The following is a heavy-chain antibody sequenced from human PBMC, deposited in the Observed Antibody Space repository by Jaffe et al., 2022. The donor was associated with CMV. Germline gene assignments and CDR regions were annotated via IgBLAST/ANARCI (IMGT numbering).Heavy chain of an antibody. Sequence: EVQLVESGGGLVQPGGSLRLSCAASGFTFSSYAMNWVRQAPGKGLEWVSGINADGSVTYYADSVKGRFTVSRDYSKNTLFLQMNSLRAEDTAVYYCAKTRQYTGSPFDYWGQGALVTVSS. CDR2: INADGSVT. CDR1: GFTFSSYA. J-gene: IGHJ4*02. D-gene: IGHD6-13*01. V-gene: IGHV3-23*04. CDR3: AKTRQYTGSPFDY.